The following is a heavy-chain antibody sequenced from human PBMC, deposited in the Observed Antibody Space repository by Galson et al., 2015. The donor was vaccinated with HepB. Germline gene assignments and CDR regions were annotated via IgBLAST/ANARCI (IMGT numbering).Heavy chain of an antibody. CDR2: INTNTGNP. Sequence: SVKVSCKASGYTFTSYAMNWVRQAPGQGLEWMGWINTNTGNPTYAQGFTGRFVFSLDTSVSTAYLQISSLKAEDTAVYYCARAGAADYDSSGYYSFDYWGQGTLVTVSS. D-gene: IGHD3-22*01. J-gene: IGHJ4*02. CDR3: ARAGAADYDSSGYYSFDY. CDR1: GYTFTSYA. V-gene: IGHV7-4-1*02.